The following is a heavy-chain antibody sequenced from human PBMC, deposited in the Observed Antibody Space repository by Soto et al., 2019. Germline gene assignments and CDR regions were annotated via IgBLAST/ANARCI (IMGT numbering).Heavy chain of an antibody. CDR3: ARERAARIYYYYGMDV. J-gene: IGHJ6*02. CDR2: INPSGGST. CDR1: GYTFTSYY. D-gene: IGHD6-6*01. V-gene: IGHV1-46*01. Sequence: ASVKGSCKASGYTFTSYYMHWVRQAPGQGLEWMGIINPSGGSTSYAQKFQGRVTMTRDTSTSTVYMELSSLRSEDTAVYYCARERAARIYYYYGMDVWGQGTTVTVSS.